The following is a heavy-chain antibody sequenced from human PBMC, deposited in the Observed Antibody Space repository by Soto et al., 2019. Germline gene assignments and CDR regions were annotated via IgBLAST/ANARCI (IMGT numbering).Heavy chain of an antibody. CDR2: IDWDDDK. D-gene: IGHD6-6*01. CDR3: ARVSIAARDLYYYYGMDV. CDR1: GFSLSTSGQC. V-gene: IGHV2-70*11. J-gene: IGHJ6*02. Sequence: TGATLVTPAKTLTLTCTFPGFSLSTSGQCVSWIRQPPGKALEWLARIDWDDDKYYSTSLKTRLTISKDTSKNQVVLTMTNMDPVDTATYYCARVSIAARDLYYYYGMDVWGQGTTVTVSS.